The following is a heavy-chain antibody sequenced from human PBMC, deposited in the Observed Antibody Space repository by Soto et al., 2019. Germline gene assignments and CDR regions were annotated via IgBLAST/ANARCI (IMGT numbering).Heavy chain of an antibody. CDR1: GGSISSGDYY. Sequence: SETLSLTCTVSGGSISSGDYYWSWIRQPPGKGLEWIGYIYYSGSTNYNPSLESRVTISVDTSKNQFSLKLSSVTAADTAVYYCARTLWFGDMIGWFDPWGQGTLVTVSS. V-gene: IGHV4-61*08. CDR3: ARTLWFGDMIGWFDP. D-gene: IGHD3-10*01. J-gene: IGHJ5*02. CDR2: IYYSGST.